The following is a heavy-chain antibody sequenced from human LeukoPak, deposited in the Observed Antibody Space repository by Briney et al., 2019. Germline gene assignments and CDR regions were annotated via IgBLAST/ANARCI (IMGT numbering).Heavy chain of an antibody. Sequence: ASVKVSCKASGYIFDIYAMIWVRQAPGQGLELMGWINTNTGNPTYAQGFTGRFVFSLDTSVSTAYLQISSLKAEDTAVYYCARDYTLALGTTTYFQHWGQGTLVTVSS. D-gene: IGHD1-7*01. CDR1: GYIFDIYA. CDR3: ARDYTLALGTTTYFQH. V-gene: IGHV7-4-1*02. J-gene: IGHJ1*01. CDR2: INTNTGNP.